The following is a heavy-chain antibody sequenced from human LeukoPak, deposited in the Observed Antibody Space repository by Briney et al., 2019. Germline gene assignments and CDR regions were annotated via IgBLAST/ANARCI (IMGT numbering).Heavy chain of an antibody. CDR1: GFTFSTCA. J-gene: IGHJ4*02. V-gene: IGHV3-23*01. Sequence: GGALRLSCAASGFTFSTCAMSWVRQAPGKGLEWVSTISGGGRSTDYADSVKGRFTISRDNSKNTLYLQMNSLRAEDTAVYYCARERYFDYWGQGTLVTVSS. CDR3: ARERYFDY. CDR2: ISGGGRST.